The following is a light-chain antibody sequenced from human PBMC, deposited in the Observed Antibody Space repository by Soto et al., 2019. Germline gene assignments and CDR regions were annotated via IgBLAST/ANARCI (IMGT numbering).Light chain of an antibody. J-gene: IGKJ4*01. Sequence: EIVLTQSPGTLSLSPGERATLSCRASQSVSRTYLAWYQQKPGQAPRLLIYDASNRATGIPARFSGSGSGTDFTLTISSLEPEDFAVYYCQHRSNWPLTFGGGTKV. CDR2: DAS. CDR1: QSVSRTY. V-gene: IGKV3-11*01. CDR3: QHRSNWPLT.